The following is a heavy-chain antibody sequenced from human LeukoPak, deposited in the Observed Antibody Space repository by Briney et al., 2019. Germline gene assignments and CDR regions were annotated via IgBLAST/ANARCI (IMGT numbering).Heavy chain of an antibody. J-gene: IGHJ4*02. CDR3: ARDWWELPAL. D-gene: IGHD1-26*01. Sequence: GGSLRLSCAASGFTVSSNYMNWVRQAPGKGLEWVSVLYSGGDTYYTDSVKGRFTISRDNAKNSLYLQMNSLRAEDTAVYYCARDWWELPALWGQGTLVTVSS. CDR2: LYSGGDT. CDR1: GFTVSSNY. V-gene: IGHV3-53*01.